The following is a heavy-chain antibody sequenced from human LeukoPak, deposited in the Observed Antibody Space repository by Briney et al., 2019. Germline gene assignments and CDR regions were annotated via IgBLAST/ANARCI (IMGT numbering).Heavy chain of an antibody. J-gene: IGHJ4*02. CDR2: ISGSGGST. V-gene: IGHV3-23*01. CDR1: GFTLNTYA. Sequence: GGSLRLSCAASGFTLNTYAMNWVRQAPGKGLEWVSAISGSGGSTYYADSVKGRFTISRDNSKNTLYLQMNSLRAEDTAVYYCAKRAYTRYYDSSGYYYFDYWGQGTLVTVSS. D-gene: IGHD3-22*01. CDR3: AKRAYTRYYDSSGYYYFDY.